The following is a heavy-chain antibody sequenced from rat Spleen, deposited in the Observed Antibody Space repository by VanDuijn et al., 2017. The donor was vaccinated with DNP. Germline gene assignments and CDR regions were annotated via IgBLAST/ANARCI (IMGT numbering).Heavy chain of an antibody. CDR2: FGSPAYAP. D-gene: IGHD4-3*01. CDR1: GFTFSAYY. CDR3: VRWNSGHFDY. J-gene: IGHJ2*01. V-gene: IGHV5-22*01. Sequence: EVQLVESGGGLVQTGRSLKLSCAASGFTFSAYYMPWVRQAPAKGLEWVAYFGSPAYAPNYADSVKGRFTISRDNAKSTLYLQMNSLRSEDMATYYCVRWNSGHFDYWGQGVMVTVSS.